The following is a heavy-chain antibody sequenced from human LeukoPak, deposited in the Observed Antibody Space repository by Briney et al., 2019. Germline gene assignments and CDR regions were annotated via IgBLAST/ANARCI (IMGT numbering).Heavy chain of an antibody. CDR3: ARDRYCSGGSCYGWFDP. CDR2: ISSSSSYT. Sequence: GGSLRLSCAASGFTFSDYYMSWIRQAPGKGLEWVSYISSSSSYTKYADSVKGRFTISRDNAKNSLYLQMDSLRAEDTAVYHCARDRYCSGGSCYGWFDPWGQGTLVTVSS. V-gene: IGHV3-11*06. D-gene: IGHD2-15*01. J-gene: IGHJ5*02. CDR1: GFTFSDYY.